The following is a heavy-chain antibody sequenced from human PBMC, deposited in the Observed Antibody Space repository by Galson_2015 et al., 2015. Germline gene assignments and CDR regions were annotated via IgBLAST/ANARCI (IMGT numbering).Heavy chain of an antibody. J-gene: IGHJ5*02. Sequence: QSGAEVKKPGESLKISRKASGYRFTSYWIGWVRQMPGKGLEWMGIIYPGDSDTHYSPSFQGQVTISVDKSISTAYLQWSSLKASDTAIYYCGRRPGGYCSGGNCYPNWFDPWGQGTLVTVSS. D-gene: IGHD2-15*01. CDR2: IYPGDSDT. CDR1: GYRFTSYW. V-gene: IGHV5-51*01. CDR3: GRRPGGYCSGGNCYPNWFDP.